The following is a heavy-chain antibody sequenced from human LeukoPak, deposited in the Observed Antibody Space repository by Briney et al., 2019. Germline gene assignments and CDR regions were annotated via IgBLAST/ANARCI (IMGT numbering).Heavy chain of an antibody. D-gene: IGHD3-22*01. Sequence: SETLSLTWAVSGYSISSGHWWSWVRQPPGKGLEWIGEIHHGGSTNYNPSLKSLVTISVDKSKNQFSLKLDSVTAADTAVYHCARNDYYSADCWGPGTLVTVSS. CDR2: IHHGGST. V-gene: IGHV4-4*02. CDR3: ARNDYYSADC. J-gene: IGHJ4*02. CDR1: GYSISSGHW.